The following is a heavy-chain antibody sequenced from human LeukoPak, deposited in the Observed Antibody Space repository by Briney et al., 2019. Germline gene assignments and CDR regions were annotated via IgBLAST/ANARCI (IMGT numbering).Heavy chain of an antibody. CDR1: GYTFTGYY. V-gene: IGHV1-2*02. CDR2: VNPHSGGT. J-gene: IGHJ4*02. CDR3: ARTDNKYDSRLLFK. Sequence: EASVTVSCKASGYTFTGYYIHWVRQAPGHGLEGMGWVNPHSGGTNFAQTLRGRVTMTRDTSVTTAYMELNRLESDDTAVYYCARTDNKYDSRLLFKWGQGTQITVSS. D-gene: IGHD3-22*01.